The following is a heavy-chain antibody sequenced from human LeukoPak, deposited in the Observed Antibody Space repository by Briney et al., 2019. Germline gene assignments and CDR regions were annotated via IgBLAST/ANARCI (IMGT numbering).Heavy chain of an antibody. CDR3: AKWGDYDILTGYYDSDY. D-gene: IGHD3-9*01. V-gene: IGHV3-23*01. J-gene: IGHJ4*02. CDR1: GFTFSNYA. Sequence: PGASLRLSCAASGFTFSNYAMSWVRQAPGKGLDWVSAISGSGGSTYYADSVKGRFTISRDNSKNTLYLQLNSLRAEDTAVYYCAKWGDYDILTGYYDSDYWGQGTLVTVSS. CDR2: ISGSGGST.